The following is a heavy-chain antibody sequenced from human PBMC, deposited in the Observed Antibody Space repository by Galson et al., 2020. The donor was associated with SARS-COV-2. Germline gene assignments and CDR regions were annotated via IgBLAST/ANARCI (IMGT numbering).Heavy chain of an antibody. CDR2: IKQDGSEK. Sequence: GESLKISCAASGFTLNTYWMSWVRQAPGKGLEWVANIKQDGSEKYYVDSVKGRFTISRDNAKNSLYLQMNSLRAEDTAVYYCARGSGYYNYWGQGTLVTVSS. J-gene: IGHJ4*02. V-gene: IGHV3-7*01. CDR3: ARGSGYYNY. D-gene: IGHD3-22*01. CDR1: GFTLNTYW.